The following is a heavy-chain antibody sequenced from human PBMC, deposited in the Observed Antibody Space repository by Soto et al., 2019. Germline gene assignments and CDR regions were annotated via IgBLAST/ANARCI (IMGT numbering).Heavy chain of an antibody. V-gene: IGHV3-23*01. CDR3: ARENDYGGNGAYYYYCMDV. J-gene: IGHJ6*02. CDR2: IAADGGST. D-gene: IGHD4-17*01. CDR1: GFTFSHYA. Sequence: HPGGSLRLSCAASGFTFSHYAMSWVRQAPGKGLEWVSTIAADGGSTYYGDSVKGRFSISRDNSKNTLFLQLNSLRAEDTAVYYCARENDYGGNGAYYYYCMDVWGQGTRVTVSS.